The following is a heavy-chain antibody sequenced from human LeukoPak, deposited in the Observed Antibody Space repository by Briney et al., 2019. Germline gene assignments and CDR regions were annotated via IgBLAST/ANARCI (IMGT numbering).Heavy chain of an antibody. CDR2: IRYHGSDK. D-gene: IGHD4-17*01. CDR3: AKDTVKVTTIRRVPHYMDV. J-gene: IGHJ6*03. Sequence: GGSLRLSCAASAFTFRSYGMHWVRQAPGKGLEWVAFIRYHGSDKYYADSVKGRFTISRDNSKNTLYLQVNSLRAEDTAVYYCAKDTVKVTTIRRVPHYMDVWGKGTTVTISS. V-gene: IGHV3-30*02. CDR1: AFTFRSYG.